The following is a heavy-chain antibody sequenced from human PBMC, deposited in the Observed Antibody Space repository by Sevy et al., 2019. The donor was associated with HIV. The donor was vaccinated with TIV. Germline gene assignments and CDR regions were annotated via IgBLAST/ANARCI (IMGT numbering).Heavy chain of an antibody. CDR3: AGGYGDYARGIFELDP. CDR1: GFTFSSYG. J-gene: IGHJ5*02. CDR2: IWYDGSNK. Sequence: GGSLRLSCAASGFTFSSYGMHWVRQAPGKGLEWVAVIWYDGSNKYYADSVKGRFTISRDNSKNTLYLQMNSLRAEDTAVYYCAGGYGDYARGIFELDPWGQGTLVTVSS. V-gene: IGHV3-33*01. D-gene: IGHD4-17*01.